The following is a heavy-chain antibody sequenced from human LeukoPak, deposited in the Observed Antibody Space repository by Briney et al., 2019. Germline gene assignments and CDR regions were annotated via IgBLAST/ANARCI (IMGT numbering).Heavy chain of an antibody. Sequence: GEPLKISCKGSGYSFSNNWIGWVRQMPGKGLEWMGIILPGDSDTRYSPSFQGQVTISADKSINTAYVQWSSLKASDTAMYYCATYAGTSSKYFQYWGQGTLVTVSS. J-gene: IGHJ1*01. CDR2: ILPGDSDT. CDR1: GYSFSNNW. D-gene: IGHD3-10*01. CDR3: ATYAGTSSKYFQY. V-gene: IGHV5-51*01.